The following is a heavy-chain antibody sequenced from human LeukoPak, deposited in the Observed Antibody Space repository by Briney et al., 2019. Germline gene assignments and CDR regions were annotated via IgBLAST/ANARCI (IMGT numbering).Heavy chain of an antibody. D-gene: IGHD6-13*01. CDR1: GYTFTSYG. J-gene: IGHJ6*02. V-gene: IGHV1-18*01. CDR2: ISAYNGNT. CDR3: AGFASSSWYVYYNYGMDV. Sequence: ASVKLSCKAAGYTFTSYGISWVRQPPGQGLERMGWISAYNGNTNYAQKLQGRVTMTTDTSTSTAYMELRSLRSDDTAVYYCAGFASSSWYVYYNYGMDVWGQGTTVTVFS.